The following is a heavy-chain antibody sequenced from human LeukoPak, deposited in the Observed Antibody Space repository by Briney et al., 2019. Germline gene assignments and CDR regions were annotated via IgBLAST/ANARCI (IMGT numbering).Heavy chain of an antibody. CDR1: GGSFSGYY. CDR3: ARGASGYSYGLDY. J-gene: IGHJ4*02. D-gene: IGHD5-18*01. Sequence: SETLSLTCAVYGGSFSGYYWSWIRQPPGKGLEWIGEINHSGSTNYNPSLKSRVTISVDTSKNQFSLKLSSVTAADTAVYYCARGASGYSYGLDYWGQGILVTVSS. V-gene: IGHV4-34*01. CDR2: INHSGST.